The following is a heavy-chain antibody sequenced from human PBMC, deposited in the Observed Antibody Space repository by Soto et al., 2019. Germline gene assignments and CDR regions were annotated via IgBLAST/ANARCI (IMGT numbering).Heavy chain of an antibody. CDR2: ISYDGSNK. V-gene: IGHV3-30-3*01. J-gene: IGHJ4*02. CDR1: GFTFSSYA. Sequence: QVQLVESGGGVVQPGRSLRLSCAASGFTFSSYAMHWVRQAPGKGLEWVAVISYDGSNKYYADSVKGRFTISRDNSKNTRYLQMNSLRAEETAVYYCARDPLIAARAGCFDYWGQGTLVTVSS. CDR3: ARDPLIAARAGCFDY. D-gene: IGHD6-6*01.